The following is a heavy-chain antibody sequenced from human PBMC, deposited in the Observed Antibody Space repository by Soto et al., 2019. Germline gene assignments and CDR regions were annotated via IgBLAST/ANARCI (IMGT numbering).Heavy chain of an antibody. D-gene: IGHD3-22*01. Sequence: RASVKVSCKASGYTFTSSDINWVRQAPGQGLEWMGWMNPKSGNTGYAQKFQGRVTLTMNTTMSTAYMELSSLRSEDTAVYYCARVYSSDYYYFLIDYWGQGTLVTVSS. CDR1: GYTFTSSD. CDR2: MNPKSGNT. V-gene: IGHV1-8*01. J-gene: IGHJ4*02. CDR3: ARVYSSDYYYFLIDY.